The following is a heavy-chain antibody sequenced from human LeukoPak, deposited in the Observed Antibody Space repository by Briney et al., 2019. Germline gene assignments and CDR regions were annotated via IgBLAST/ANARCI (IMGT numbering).Heavy chain of an antibody. V-gene: IGHV3-7*01. CDR3: ARALYNHGWYPDYFDY. D-gene: IGHD6-19*01. J-gene: IGHJ4*02. CDR1: GGSISSYY. Sequence: PSETLSLTCTVSGGSISSYYWSWIRQPPGKGLEWVANIKPDGYDEYYVDSLKGRFTISRDNAKNSLYLQMDSLTAEDTALYYCARALYNHGWYPDYFDYWGQGTLVTVSS. CDR2: IKPDGYDE.